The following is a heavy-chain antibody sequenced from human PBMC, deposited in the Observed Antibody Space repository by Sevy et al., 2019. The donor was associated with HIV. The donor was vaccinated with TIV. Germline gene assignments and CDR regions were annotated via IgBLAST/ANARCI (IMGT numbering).Heavy chain of an antibody. CDR3: ARSRTTYYDLWSGYYTSYYYYGMDV. V-gene: IGHV3-33*01. J-gene: IGHJ6*02. CDR2: IWYDGSNK. CDR1: GFTFSSYG. Sequence: GGSLRLSCAASGFTFSSYGMHWVRQAPGKGLEWVAVIWYDGSNKYYADSVKGRFTISRDNSKNTLYLQMNSLRAEDTAVYYCARSRTTYYDLWSGYYTSYYYYGMDVWGQGTTVTVSS. D-gene: IGHD3-3*01.